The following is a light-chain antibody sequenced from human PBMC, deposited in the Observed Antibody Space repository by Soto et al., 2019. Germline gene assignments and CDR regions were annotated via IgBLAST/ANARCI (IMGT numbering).Light chain of an antibody. CDR2: VAS. CDR3: QQSYGTPLT. V-gene: IGKV1-39*01. CDR1: QSISRY. Sequence: DIQMTQSPSSLSASVGDRVTITCRASQSISRYLKWYQQKPGKAPNLLIYVASSLQSEVPSRFSGSGSGTDFTLTITRLQPEDFATYYCQQSYGTPLTFGQGTRLEIK. J-gene: IGKJ5*01.